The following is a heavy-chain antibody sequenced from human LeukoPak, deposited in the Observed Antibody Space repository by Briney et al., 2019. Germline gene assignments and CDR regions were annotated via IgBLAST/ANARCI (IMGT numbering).Heavy chain of an antibody. CDR1: GFTFINYY. Sequence: ASVKVSCKASGFTFINYYMHWVRQAPGQGLEWLGIINLSGGSTHYPQKFQDRVTMTRDTSTSTVYMELSSLRSEDTAVYYCASSWVLVGDDYPPTLDYWGQGTLVTVSS. V-gene: IGHV1-46*01. CDR2: INLSGGST. CDR3: ASSWVLVGDDYPPTLDY. D-gene: IGHD3-16*01. J-gene: IGHJ4*02.